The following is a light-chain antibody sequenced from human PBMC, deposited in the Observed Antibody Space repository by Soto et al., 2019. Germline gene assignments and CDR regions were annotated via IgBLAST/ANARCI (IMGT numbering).Light chain of an antibody. CDR2: RIS. CDR3: MQGSHWPRT. CDR1: QSLVFSDGNTY. V-gene: IGKV2-30*01. J-gene: IGKJ1*01. Sequence: DVVMTQSPLSLPVTLGQPASISCRSSQSLVFSDGNTYLSWYQQRPGQSPRRLIYRISNRDSGVPDRFGGSGSGTDFTQEISRVEAEDVGVYFCMQGSHWPRTFGQGTKVDIK.